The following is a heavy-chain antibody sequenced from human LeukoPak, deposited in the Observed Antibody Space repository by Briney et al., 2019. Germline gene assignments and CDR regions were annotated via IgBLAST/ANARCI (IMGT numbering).Heavy chain of an antibody. CDR2: INPNSGGT. J-gene: IGHJ4*02. CDR1: GYTFTGYY. D-gene: IGHD6-6*01. CDR3: ARDRPVPRSFFDY. Sequence: ASVKVSCKASGYTFTGYYMHWVRQAPGQGLEWMGWINPNSGGTNYAQKFQGRVTMTRDTSISTAYMELSRLRSDDTAVYCCARDRPVPRSFFDYWGQGTLVTVSS. V-gene: IGHV1-2*02.